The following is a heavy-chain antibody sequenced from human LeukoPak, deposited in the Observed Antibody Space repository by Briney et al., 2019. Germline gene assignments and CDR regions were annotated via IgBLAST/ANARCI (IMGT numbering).Heavy chain of an antibody. CDR2: IGASGADT. V-gene: IGHV3-23*01. CDR1: GFTFSSYA. D-gene: IGHD3-22*01. J-gene: IGHJ3*01. Sequence: QPGGSLRLSCAASGFTFSSYAMSWVRQAPGKGLDWVSVIGASGADTYYSDSAKGRFTVSRDNSKDTLFLHMSSLRAEDTAVYFCVTRPRDSSGYYLGAFDGWGQGTTVTVSS. CDR3: VTRPRDSSGYYLGAFDG.